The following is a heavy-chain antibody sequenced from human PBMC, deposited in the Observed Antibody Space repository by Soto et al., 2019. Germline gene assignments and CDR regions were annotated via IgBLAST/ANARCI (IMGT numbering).Heavy chain of an antibody. D-gene: IGHD2-21*02. Sequence: QVQLQESGPGLVKPSETLSLTCTVSGGSISSYYWSWIRQPAGKGLEWIGRIYTSGSTNYNPSLKCRDTLSVDTSKNQFPLKLSSVTAADTAVYYCARDRRYCGGDCYHGGMYWYFDLWGRGTLVTVSS. V-gene: IGHV4-4*07. CDR2: IYTSGST. J-gene: IGHJ2*01. CDR1: GGSISSYY. CDR3: ARDRRYCGGDCYHGGMYWYFDL.